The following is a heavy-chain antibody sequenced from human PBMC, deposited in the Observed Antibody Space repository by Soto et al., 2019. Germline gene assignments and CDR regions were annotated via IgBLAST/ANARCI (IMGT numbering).Heavy chain of an antibody. CDR3: ARAQLLPDDAFDA. Sequence: GGSLRLSCAASGFTFSIFWMHWVRQAPGKWPVWVSRINGDGSSTSHADSVKGRFTISRDNAENTLFLQMSGLRAEDTAVYYCARAQLLPDDAFDAWGRGXVVTV. D-gene: IGHD2-2*01. V-gene: IGHV3-74*01. CDR1: GFTFSIFW. J-gene: IGHJ3*01. CDR2: INGDGSST.